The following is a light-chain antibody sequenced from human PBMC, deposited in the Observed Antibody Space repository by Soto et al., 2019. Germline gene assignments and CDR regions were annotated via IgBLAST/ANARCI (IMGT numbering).Light chain of an antibody. J-gene: IGKJ5*01. CDR1: QSVSSY. Sequence: ATVALAPGQRATLSCRASQSVSSYLAWYQQKPGQAPRLPIYGASTRATGVLARFSGRGSGTEFTLTISSRQSEDFAFSYYHQQTNWTSSTFGQGTRLEI. V-gene: IGKV3-15*01. CDR3: HQQTNWTSST. CDR2: GAS.